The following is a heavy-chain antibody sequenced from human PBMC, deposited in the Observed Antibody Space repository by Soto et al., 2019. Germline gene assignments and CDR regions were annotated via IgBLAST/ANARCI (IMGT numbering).Heavy chain of an antibody. CDR2: IYSGGST. J-gene: IGHJ4*02. Sequence: EVQVVESGGGLIQPGGSLRLSCEVSGFSVTANYMSWVRQAPGKGLEWVSVIYSGGSTYYIDSVKGRFSISRDISKNTLYLQMNSLCAEDTVVYYCHGYCYWGQGSLVTVSS. CDR1: GFSVTANY. D-gene: IGHD5-12*01. CDR3: HGYCY. V-gene: IGHV3-53*01.